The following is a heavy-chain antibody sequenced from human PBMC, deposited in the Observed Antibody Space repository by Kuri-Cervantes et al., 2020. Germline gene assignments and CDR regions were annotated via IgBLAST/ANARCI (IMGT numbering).Heavy chain of an antibody. Sequence: GESLRLSCAASGFTFSGYSMNWVRQAPGKGLYWVSYITSGSSAIYYADSVKGRFTISRDNAKNSLYLQMNSLRDEDTAVYYCTSGWSNPFDYWGQGTLVTVSS. CDR1: GFTFSGYS. V-gene: IGHV3-48*02. CDR3: TSGWSNPFDY. J-gene: IGHJ4*02. CDR2: ITSGSSAI. D-gene: IGHD6-19*01.